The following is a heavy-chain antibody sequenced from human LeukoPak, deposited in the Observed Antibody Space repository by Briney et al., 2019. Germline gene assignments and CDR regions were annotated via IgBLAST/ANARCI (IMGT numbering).Heavy chain of an antibody. J-gene: IGHJ1*01. CDR3: ASLYSGYDFNRRLTEYFQH. V-gene: IGHV4-34*01. Sequence: PSETLSLTCAVYGGSFSGYYWSWIRQPPGKGLEWIGEINHSGSTNYNPSLKSRVTISVDTSKNQFSLKLSSVTAADTAVYYCASLYSGYDFNRRLTEYFQHWGQGTLVTVSS. CDR2: INHSGST. CDR1: GGSFSGYY. D-gene: IGHD5-12*01.